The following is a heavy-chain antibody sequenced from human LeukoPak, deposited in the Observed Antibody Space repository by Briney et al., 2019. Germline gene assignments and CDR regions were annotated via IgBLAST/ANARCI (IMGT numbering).Heavy chain of an antibody. CDR2: ISYDGSNK. V-gene: IGHV3-30*04. CDR1: GFTFSSYA. J-gene: IGHJ4*02. CDR3: ARDSSGFGECPSPFDY. Sequence: GGSLRLSCAASGFTFSSYAMHWVRQAPGKGLEWVAVISYDGSNKYYADSVKGRFTISRDNSKNTLYLQMNSLRAEDTAVYYCARDSSGFGECPSPFDYWGQGTLVTVSS. D-gene: IGHD3-10*01.